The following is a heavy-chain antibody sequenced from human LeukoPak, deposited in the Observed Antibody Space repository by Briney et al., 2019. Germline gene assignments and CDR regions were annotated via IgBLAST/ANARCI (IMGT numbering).Heavy chain of an antibody. CDR2: ITPSGTST. CDR1: GLTFSDFY. V-gene: IGHV3-11*01. Sequence: GGSLRLSCAASGLTFSDFYMSWIRQAPGKGLEWVSCITPSGTSTYYADSVKGRFTISRDNAKNSLDLQMNSLRAEDTAVYYCARGHYGLGVWGQGTTVTVSS. CDR3: ARGHYGLGV. J-gene: IGHJ6*02.